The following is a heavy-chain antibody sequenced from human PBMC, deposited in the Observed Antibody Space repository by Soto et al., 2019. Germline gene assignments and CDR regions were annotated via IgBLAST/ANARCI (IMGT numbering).Heavy chain of an antibody. D-gene: IGHD3-10*01. CDR3: ARQGSSGYYYYGMDV. Sequence: GESLKISCKGSGYRFASYWIAWVRQVPGRGLEWMGIIYPGDSDTKYSPSFQGLVTMSADKSTSTAYLQWNSLKAADTAVYYCARQGSSGYYYYGMDVWGQGTTVTVSS. CDR2: IYPGDSDT. J-gene: IGHJ6*02. CDR1: GYRFASYW. V-gene: IGHV5-51*01.